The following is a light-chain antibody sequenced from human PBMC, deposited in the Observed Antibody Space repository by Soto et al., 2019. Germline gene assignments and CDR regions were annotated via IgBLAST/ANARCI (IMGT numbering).Light chain of an antibody. CDR1: SSNIGSNY. CDR3: ATWDDSPSGYV. V-gene: IGLV1-47*02. CDR2: YNN. Sequence: QSALTQPPSASGTPGQRVTISCSGRSSNIGSNYVYWYQQLPGTAPKLLIYYNNQRPSGVPDRFSGSKSGTSASLAISGLRSEDEADYYCATWDDSPSGYVFGTGTKVTVL. J-gene: IGLJ1*01.